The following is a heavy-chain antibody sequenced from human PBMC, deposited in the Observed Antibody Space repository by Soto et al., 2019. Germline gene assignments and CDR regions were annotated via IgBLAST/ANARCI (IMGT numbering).Heavy chain of an antibody. Sequence: QVQLVQSGAEMKNPGASVKVSCKASGYTFSSFGISWVRQAPGQGLEWMGWIGAYDGDTNYAQKLQGRVTMTTDTSTSTAYMDLTSLRSYDTAMYYCARDRGYSPDSFDVWGQGTLVTVTS. D-gene: IGHD5-18*01. CDR2: IGAYDGDT. V-gene: IGHV1-18*01. CDR3: ARDRGYSPDSFDV. CDR1: GYTFSSFG. J-gene: IGHJ3*01.